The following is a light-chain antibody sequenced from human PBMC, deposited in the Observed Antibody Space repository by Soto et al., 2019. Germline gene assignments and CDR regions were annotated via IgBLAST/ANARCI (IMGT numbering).Light chain of an antibody. Sequence: QSVLTQPPSVSGAPGQRVTISCTGSSSNIGAGYDVHWYQQLPGTAPKLLIYGNSNRPSGVPDRFSGSKSGTSASLAITGLQAEEEDDYYCQSYDSSLSGNWVFGGGTKLTVL. CDR2: GNS. V-gene: IGLV1-40*01. J-gene: IGLJ3*02. CDR3: QSYDSSLSGNWV. CDR1: SSNIGAGYD.